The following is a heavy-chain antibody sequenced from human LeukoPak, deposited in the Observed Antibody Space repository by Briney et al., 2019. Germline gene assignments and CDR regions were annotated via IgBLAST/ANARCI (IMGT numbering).Heavy chain of an antibody. CDR3: AKDPTNWGNYGYFDY. J-gene: IGHJ4*02. CDR2: IGGGGDRT. Sequence: QTGGSLRLSCAASGFTFGSYAMSWVRQAPGKGLEWVSAIGGGGDRTYYADSVKGRFTISRDNSKNTLYVQMNSLRPEDTAVYYCAKDPTNWGNYGYFDYWGQGTLVTVSS. V-gene: IGHV3-23*01. D-gene: IGHD3-16*01. CDR1: GFTFGSYA.